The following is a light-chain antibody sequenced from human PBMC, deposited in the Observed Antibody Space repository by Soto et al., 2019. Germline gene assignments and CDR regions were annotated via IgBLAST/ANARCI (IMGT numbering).Light chain of an antibody. CDR1: SSNIGAGYD. Sequence: QSVLTQPPSVSGAPGQRVTISCTGSSSNIGAGYDVHWYQHLPGTAPKLLIYGNSNRPSGVPDRFSGSKSGTSASLAITGLQAEDEADYYCQSYDSSLSGSMVFGAGTKLTVL. V-gene: IGLV1-40*01. CDR2: GNS. CDR3: QSYDSSLSGSMV. J-gene: IGLJ3*02.